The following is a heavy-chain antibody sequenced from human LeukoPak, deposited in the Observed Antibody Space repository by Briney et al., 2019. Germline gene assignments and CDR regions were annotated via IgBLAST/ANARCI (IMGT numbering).Heavy chain of an antibody. CDR3: TSPAKPFDH. D-gene: IGHD1-14*01. V-gene: IGHV3-33*01. Sequence: GGSLRLSCAASGFTFSSYGMHWVRQAPGKGLEWVAVIWYDGSNKYYADSVKGRFTISRDNSKNTVYLQMNSLRVEDTAVYYCTSPAKPFDHWGQGTLVTVSS. J-gene: IGHJ4*02. CDR2: IWYDGSNK. CDR1: GFTFSSYG.